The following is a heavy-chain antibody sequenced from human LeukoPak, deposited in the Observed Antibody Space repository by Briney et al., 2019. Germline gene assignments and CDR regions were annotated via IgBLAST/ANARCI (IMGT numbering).Heavy chain of an antibody. CDR3: ARYTPVVVAGTNFFDY. V-gene: IGHV4-34*01. CDR2: INRSGST. Sequence: PSETLSLNCAVYRGSFGDYYWSWIRQPPGKGLEWIGEINRSGSTNYNPSLKSRVTISIDTSKNQFSLKLSSVTAADTAVYYCARYTPVVVAGTNFFDYWGQGILVTVSS. D-gene: IGHD6-19*01. CDR1: RGSFGDYY. J-gene: IGHJ4*02.